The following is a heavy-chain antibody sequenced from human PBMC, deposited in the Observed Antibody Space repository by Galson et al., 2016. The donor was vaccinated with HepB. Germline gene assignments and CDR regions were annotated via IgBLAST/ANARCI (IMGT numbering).Heavy chain of an antibody. D-gene: IGHD2-15*01. V-gene: IGHV3-48*02. CDR2: IDFTSTTK. Sequence: SLRLSCAASGFPFSRSNMNWVRQAPGKGLEWLSYIDFTSTTKHYADSVRGRFTISRDNAKNALYLQMTSLRDEDTAVYYCARDIWTAATGDWFDPWGQGTLVTVSS. CDR3: ARDIWTAATGDWFDP. CDR1: GFPFSRSN. J-gene: IGHJ5*02.